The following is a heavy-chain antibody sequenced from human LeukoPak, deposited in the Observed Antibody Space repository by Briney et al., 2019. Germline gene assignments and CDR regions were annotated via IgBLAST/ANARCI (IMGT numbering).Heavy chain of an antibody. CDR1: GYSFISYW. D-gene: IGHD6-13*01. V-gene: IGHV5-51*01. CDR2: IYTGDSNT. J-gene: IGHJ4*02. CDR3: ARHIAAAYYFDY. Sequence: GESLKISCKGSGYSFISYWIGCVRQMPGKGLEWMGIIYTGDSNTRHSPCFQGQVTISADRSISTAYLQWSSLKASDTAMYYWARHIAAAYYFDYWAQGTLVTVSP.